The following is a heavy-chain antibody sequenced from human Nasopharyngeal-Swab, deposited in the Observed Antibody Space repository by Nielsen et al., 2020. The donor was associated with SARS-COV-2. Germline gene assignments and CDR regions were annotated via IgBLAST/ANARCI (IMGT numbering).Heavy chain of an antibody. CDR2: LKQSGSGQ. J-gene: IGHJ4*02. D-gene: IGHD2-2*01. V-gene: IGHV3-7*01. CDR3: ARYCSTTSCPRGFDY. CDR1: GITFSSYW. Sequence: GESPKISCAASGITFSSYWMSWVRQAPGKGLEWVAHLKQSGSGQYHVDSVKGRFTISRDNAKNSLSLQMNSLRAEDTAVYYCARYCSTTSCPRGFDYWGQGTLVTVSS.